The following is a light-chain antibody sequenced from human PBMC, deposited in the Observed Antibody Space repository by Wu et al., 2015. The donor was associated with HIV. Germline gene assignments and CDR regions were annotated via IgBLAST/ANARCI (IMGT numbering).Light chain of an antibody. CDR3: QQYNNWPQT. J-gene: IGKJ1*01. CDR1: QYVGSH. CDR2: DIS. Sequence: EIVMTQSPDTLSVSPGERATLFCRASQYVGSHLAWYQHKPGQAPRLLFFDISHRPTWLTATPARFSGGGSGTDFTLTISNIQPEDFAVYYCQQYNNWPQTFGQGTKVEI. V-gene: IGKV3-15*01.